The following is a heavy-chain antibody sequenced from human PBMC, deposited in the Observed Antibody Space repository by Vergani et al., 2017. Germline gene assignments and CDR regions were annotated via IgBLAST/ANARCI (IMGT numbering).Heavy chain of an antibody. CDR2: ISNSGNTI. CDR3: ARDHRDYNNYPGTFDI. J-gene: IGHJ3*02. CDR1: GFTVTNYA. Sequence: VQLVESGGGVVQPGGSLRLSCVMSGFTVTNYAIFWVRQAPGKGLEWVSYISNSGNTIEYADSVKGRFSISRDNAKSSLFLQMDSLRAEDTAVYYCARDHRDYNNYPGTFDIWGQGSMVTVSS. D-gene: IGHD5-24*01. V-gene: IGHV3-48*01.